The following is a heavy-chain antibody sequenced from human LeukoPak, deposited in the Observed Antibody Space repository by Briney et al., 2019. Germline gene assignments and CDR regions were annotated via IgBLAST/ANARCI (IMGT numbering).Heavy chain of an antibody. Sequence: LGGSLRLSCAAPGFTFSSYCLNWVRPAPGKGLEWEAFIRYDGSNKYYADSVKGRFTISRDNSKNTLYLQMNSLRAEDTAVYYRAKDEVLRFLEWLSPGAFDIWGQGTMVTVSS. CDR2: IRYDGSNK. CDR1: GFTFSSYC. J-gene: IGHJ3*02. D-gene: IGHD3-3*01. CDR3: AKDEVLRFLEWLSPGAFDI. V-gene: IGHV3-30*02.